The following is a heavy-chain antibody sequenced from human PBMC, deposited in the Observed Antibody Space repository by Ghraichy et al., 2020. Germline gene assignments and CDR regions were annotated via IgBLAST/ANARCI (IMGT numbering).Heavy chain of an antibody. CDR3: YYYDSSGYYRYAFDI. D-gene: IGHD3-22*01. Sequence: SVKGSCKASGGTFSSYAISWVRQAPGQGLEWMGGIIPIFGTANYAQKFQGRVTITADESTSTAYMELSSLRSEDTAVYYCYYYDSSGYYRYAFDIWGQGTMVTVSS. J-gene: IGHJ3*02. CDR2: IIPIFGTA. CDR1: GGTFSSYA. V-gene: IGHV1-69*13.